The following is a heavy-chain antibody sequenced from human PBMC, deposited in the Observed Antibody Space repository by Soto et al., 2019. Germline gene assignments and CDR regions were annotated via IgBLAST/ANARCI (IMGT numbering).Heavy chain of an antibody. J-gene: IGHJ4*02. CDR3: ARCLLAWYRGLDY. Sequence: EVHLLESGGGWVQPGGSLRLSCAASGFTFSNYAMTWVRQTPGKGLEWVSEISGSGGTTYSSDSVKGRFTISRDNSKNTLYLQMNSLIAEDTAVYYCARCLLAWYRGLDYWGQGTLVTVSS. CDR2: ISGSGGTT. V-gene: IGHV3-23*01. CDR1: GFTFSNYA. D-gene: IGHD1-1*01.